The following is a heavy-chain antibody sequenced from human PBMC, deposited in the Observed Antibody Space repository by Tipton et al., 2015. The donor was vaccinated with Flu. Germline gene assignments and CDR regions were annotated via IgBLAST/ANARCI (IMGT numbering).Heavy chain of an antibody. CDR2: SHHTGST. Sequence: TLSLTCSVSGDSIGGAYYWGWIRQPPGKGLEWIGNSHHTGSTYRNPSLKSRVIISVDRSKNQFSLKLTSVTAADTAVYYCVRLTYYYGSGTSDYWGQGTLVTVSS. CDR1: GDSIGGAYY. V-gene: IGHV4-38-2*01. J-gene: IGHJ4*02. CDR3: VRLTYYYGSGTSDY. D-gene: IGHD3-10*01.